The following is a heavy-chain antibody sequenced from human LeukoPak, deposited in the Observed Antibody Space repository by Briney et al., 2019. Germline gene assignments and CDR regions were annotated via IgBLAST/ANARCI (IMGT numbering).Heavy chain of an antibody. V-gene: IGHV3-53*01. CDR1: GFTVSSNY. J-gene: IGHJ4*02. Sequence: GGSLRLSCAASGFTVSSNYMSWVRQAPGKGLEWVSVIYSGGCTYYADSVKGRFTISRDNSKSTLYIQMNSLRAEDTAVYYCATPSGGYWGQGTLVTVSS. D-gene: IGHD6-25*01. CDR3: ATPSGGY. CDR2: IYSGGCT.